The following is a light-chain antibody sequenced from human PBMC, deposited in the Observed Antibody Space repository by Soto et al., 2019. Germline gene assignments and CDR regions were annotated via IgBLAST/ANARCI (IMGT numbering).Light chain of an antibody. CDR1: QGISNC. J-gene: IGKJ2*01. V-gene: IGKV1-27*01. CDR2: EAS. CDR3: QNYNSAPYA. Sequence: DIQMTQSPSSLSASVGDRVTITCRASQGISNCVAWYQQKPGKVPTLLIYEASTLQSGVPSRFSGRGSGTDFTLTISSLQPEDVATYFCQNYNSAPYAFGQGTKLEIK.